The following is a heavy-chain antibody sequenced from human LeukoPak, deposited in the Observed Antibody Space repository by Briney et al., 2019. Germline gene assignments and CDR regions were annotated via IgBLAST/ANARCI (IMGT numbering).Heavy chain of an antibody. CDR3: ARARSSWYFDY. CDR2: INPNNGDM. CDR1: GYTFTGYY. D-gene: IGHD6-13*01. Sequence: ASVKVSCKASGYTFTGYYMHWVRQAPGQGPEWMGWINPNNGDMAYAQKFQGRVTMTRDTSISTAYVELSRLTSDDTAVYYCARARSSWYFDYWGQGTLVTVAS. V-gene: IGHV1-2*02. J-gene: IGHJ4*02.